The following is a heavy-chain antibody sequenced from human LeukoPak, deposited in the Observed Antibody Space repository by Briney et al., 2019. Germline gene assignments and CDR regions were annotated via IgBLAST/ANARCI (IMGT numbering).Heavy chain of an antibody. CDR2: IYYSGNT. CDR3: ARQTGSGLFILP. CDR1: GVSISSSNSY. D-gene: IGHD3/OR15-3a*01. J-gene: IGHJ4*02. Sequence: SSETLSLTCTVSGVSISSSNSYWGWIRQPPGKGLEWIGSIYYSGNTYYNASLKSQVSISIDTSKNQFSLRLTSVTAADTAVYYCARQTGSGLFILPGGQGALVTVSS. V-gene: IGHV4-39*01.